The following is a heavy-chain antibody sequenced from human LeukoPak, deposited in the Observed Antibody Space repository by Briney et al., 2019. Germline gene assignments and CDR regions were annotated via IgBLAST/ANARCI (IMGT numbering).Heavy chain of an antibody. J-gene: IGHJ5*02. V-gene: IGHV3-7*01. CDR1: GFTFSSYW. D-gene: IGHD3-16*01. Sequence: GGSLRLSCAASGFTFSSYWMTWVRQAPGKGLQWVANIKEDGSEIYYVDSVKGRFTISRDNAKNSLYLQMSSLRAEDTALYYCAKGVYSYPSWGQGTLVTVPS. CDR3: AKGVYSYPS. CDR2: IKEDGSEI.